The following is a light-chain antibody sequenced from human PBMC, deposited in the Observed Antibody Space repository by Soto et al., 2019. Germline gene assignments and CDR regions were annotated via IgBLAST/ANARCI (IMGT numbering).Light chain of an antibody. J-gene: IGKJ1*01. CDR3: QKYGTSPRT. CDR2: GAS. CDR1: QSVRSSY. V-gene: IGKV3-20*01. Sequence: EIVLPKSPGTLSLSPGEGSPLSRRASQSVRSSYLAWSQQKPGQAPRLLIYGASSRATGVPDRFSGSGSGTDLTLTITRLEPDDFAMYYCQKYGTSPRTFGQGTKVDIK.